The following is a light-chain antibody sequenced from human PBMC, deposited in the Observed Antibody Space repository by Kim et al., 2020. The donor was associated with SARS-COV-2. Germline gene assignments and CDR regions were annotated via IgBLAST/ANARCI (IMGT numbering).Light chain of an antibody. CDR3: QQYVSPSRT. CDR1: QDIHKC. V-gene: IGKV1-5*01. Sequence: SAPGGDSITITCRASQDIHKCLAWFQQKPGKAPKLLISEASSLKRGVPSRFSGSGFGTHFTLTISSLQPDDCATYYCQQYVSPSRTFGQGPKLEI. J-gene: IGKJ2*01. CDR2: EAS.